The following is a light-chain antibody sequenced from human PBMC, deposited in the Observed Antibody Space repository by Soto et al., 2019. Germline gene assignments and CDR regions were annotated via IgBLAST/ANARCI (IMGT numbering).Light chain of an antibody. CDR1: QDIAAY. CDR3: QQANSFPIT. Sequence: DIQVTQSPSSVSASVGDRVTITCRASQDIAAYLAWYQHKPGKAPKLLIYAASSFQSGVPSRFSGSGSGTDFTLTISSLQPEDFATYYCQQANSFPITFGQGTRLEIK. J-gene: IGKJ5*01. CDR2: AAS. V-gene: IGKV1-12*01.